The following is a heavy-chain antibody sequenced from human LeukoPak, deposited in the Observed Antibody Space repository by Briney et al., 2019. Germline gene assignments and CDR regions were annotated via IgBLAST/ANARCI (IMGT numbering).Heavy chain of an antibody. CDR2: INRNGNT. Sequence: SETLSLTCAVYGGSFTGYYWSWIRQPPGKGLEWIGEINRNGNTNYNPSLKSRVTMSVDTSKKQISLNLSSVTAADTAVYYCARIVLPYYYDTTALKGYFDLWGRGTLVTVSS. CDR1: GGSFTGYY. CDR3: ARIVLPYYYDTTALKGYFDL. V-gene: IGHV4-34*01. D-gene: IGHD3-22*01. J-gene: IGHJ2*01.